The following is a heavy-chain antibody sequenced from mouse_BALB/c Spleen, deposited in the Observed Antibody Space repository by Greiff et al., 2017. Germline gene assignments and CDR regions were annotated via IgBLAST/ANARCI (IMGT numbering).Heavy chain of an antibody. CDR3: ARASTTAWFAY. V-gene: IGHV8-8*01. CDR2: IWWDDDK. CDR1: GFSLSTSGMG. J-gene: IGHJ3*01. Sequence: QVPLKVSGPGILKPSQTLSLTCSFSGFSLSTSGMGVGWIRQPSGMGLVWLAHIWWDDDKYYNPSLKSQLTISKDTSRNQVFLKITSVDTAATATYYCARASTTAWFAYWGQGTLVTVSA. D-gene: IGHD2-14*01.